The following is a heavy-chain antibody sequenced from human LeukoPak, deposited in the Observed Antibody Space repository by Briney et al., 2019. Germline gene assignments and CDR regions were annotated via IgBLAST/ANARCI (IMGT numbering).Heavy chain of an antibody. V-gene: IGHV1-46*01. CDR2: INPSGGST. J-gene: IGHJ3*02. D-gene: IGHD2-2*01. CDR1: GYTFTSYY. CDR3: ARATHQLTTGLGAFDI. Sequence: ASVKVSCKASGYTFTSYYMHWVRQAPGQGLEWMGIINPSGGSTSYAQKFQGRVTITADKSTSTAYMELSSLRSEDTAVYYCARATHQLTTGLGAFDIWGQGTMVTVSS.